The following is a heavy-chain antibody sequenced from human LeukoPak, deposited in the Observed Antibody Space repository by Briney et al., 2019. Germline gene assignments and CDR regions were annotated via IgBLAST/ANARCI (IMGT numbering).Heavy chain of an antibody. V-gene: IGHV3-43D*03. CDR3: ARDRGNQRGYYYYYMDV. Sequence: GGSLRLSCAASGFTFDDYAMHWVRQAPGKGLEWVSLISWDGGSTYYADSVKGRFTISRDNSKNSLYLQMNSLRAEDTAVYYCARDRGNQRGYYYYYMDVWGKGTTVTVSS. CDR1: GFTFDDYA. CDR2: ISWDGGST. J-gene: IGHJ6*03. D-gene: IGHD1-14*01.